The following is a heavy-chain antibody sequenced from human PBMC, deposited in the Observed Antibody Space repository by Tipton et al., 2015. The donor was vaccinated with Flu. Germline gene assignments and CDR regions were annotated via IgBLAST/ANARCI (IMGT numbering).Heavy chain of an antibody. CDR2: IYTSGST. CDR1: GGSISSGSYY. J-gene: IGHJ4*02. D-gene: IGHD3-22*01. V-gene: IGHV4-61*02. Sequence: TLSLTCTVSGGSISSGSYYWSWIRQPAGKGLEWIGRIYTSGSTNYNPSLKSRVTISVDTSKNQFSLKLSSVTAADTAMYYCARVRSYYDSSGYYYAFDYWGQSTLATVSS. CDR3: ARVRSYYDSSGYYYAFDY.